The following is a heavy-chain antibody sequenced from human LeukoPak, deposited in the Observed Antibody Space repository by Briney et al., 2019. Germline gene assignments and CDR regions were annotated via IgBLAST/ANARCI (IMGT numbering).Heavy chain of an antibody. CDR1: GGSISSSSYY. Sequence: SETLSLTCTVSGGSISSSSYYWGWIRQPPGKGLEWIGSIYYSGSTYYNPSLKSRVTISVDTSKNQFSLKLSSVTAADTAVYYCASIRRDYDSSGYYVGPLGVGAFDIWGQGTMVTVST. CDR2: IYYSGST. V-gene: IGHV4-39*07. CDR3: ASIRRDYDSSGYYVGPLGVGAFDI. D-gene: IGHD3-22*01. J-gene: IGHJ3*02.